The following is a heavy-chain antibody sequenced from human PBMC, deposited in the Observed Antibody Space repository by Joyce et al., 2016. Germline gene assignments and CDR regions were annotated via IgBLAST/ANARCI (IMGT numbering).Heavy chain of an antibody. Sequence: QVQVVQSGAEVKKPGASVKVSCRASGYPFTDYSIHWVRQAPGQGLECMGRINPKSGDTNYAQNFQGMVTMTRDTSINTAYMELSSLRSDDTTVYYCARGDLLDWGQGTLVTVSS. D-gene: IGHD2-8*02. CDR2: INPKSGDT. CDR1: GYPFTDYS. J-gene: IGHJ4*02. V-gene: IGHV1-2*06. CDR3: ARGDLLD.